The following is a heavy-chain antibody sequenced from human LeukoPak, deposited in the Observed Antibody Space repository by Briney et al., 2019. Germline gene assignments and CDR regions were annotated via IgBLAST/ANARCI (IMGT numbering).Heavy chain of an antibody. CDR1: GGSISSYY. CDR3: ARDRGGGRGYSEGLDY. J-gene: IGHJ4*02. CDR2: VYHTGHI. Sequence: SETLSLTCTGTGGSISSYYWSSIRQPAGKGLEWIGHVYHTGHINYNPPLRSRVTISVDTSRNQFSLDLTSVSAADTAVYYCARDRGGGRGYSEGLDYWGQGALVTVSS. V-gene: IGHV4-59*01. D-gene: IGHD5-18*01.